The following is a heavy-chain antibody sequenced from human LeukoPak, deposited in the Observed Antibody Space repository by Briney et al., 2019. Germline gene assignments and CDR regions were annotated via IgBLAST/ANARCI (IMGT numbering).Heavy chain of an antibody. CDR2: IWYDGSNK. Sequence: GGSLRLSCAPSGFTFSSYGMHWVRQAPGKGREWVAVIWYDGSNKYYADSVKGRFTISSDNSKNTLYLQMNSLRAEDTAVYYCARDPGTIIVVVITIGPSFDYWGQGTLVTVSS. CDR1: GFTFSSYG. V-gene: IGHV3-33*01. CDR3: ARDPGTIIVVVITIGPSFDY. D-gene: IGHD3-22*01. J-gene: IGHJ4*02.